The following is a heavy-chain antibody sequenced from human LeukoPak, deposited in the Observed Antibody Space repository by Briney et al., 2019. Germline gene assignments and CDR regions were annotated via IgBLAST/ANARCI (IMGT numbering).Heavy chain of an antibody. CDR2: ISGSSATT. J-gene: IGHJ4*02. CDR1: GFTFSSYA. V-gene: IGHV3-23*01. D-gene: IGHD2-21*02. CDR3: ARGPRYCGGDCPFDY. Sequence: GGSLRLSCAASGFTFSSYAMSWVRQSPGKGLEWVSVISGSSATTYYADSVKGRFTISRDNSKNTLYLQMNSLRAEDTAVYYCARGPRYCGGDCPFDYWGQGTLVTVSS.